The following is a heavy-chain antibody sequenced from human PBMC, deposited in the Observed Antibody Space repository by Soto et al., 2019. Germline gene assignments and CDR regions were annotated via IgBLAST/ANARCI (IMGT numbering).Heavy chain of an antibody. CDR1: GFTFSNAW. D-gene: IGHD2-15*01. CDR3: TTDQNCSGGSCYPLYYYYGMDV. CDR2: IKSKTDGGTT. Sequence: GGSLRLSCAASGFTFSNAWMNWVRQAPGKGLEWVGRIKSKTDGGTTDYAAPVKGRFTISRDDSKNTLYLQMNSLKTEDTAVYYCTTDQNCSGGSCYPLYYYYGMDVWGQGTTVTVSS. V-gene: IGHV3-15*07. J-gene: IGHJ6*02.